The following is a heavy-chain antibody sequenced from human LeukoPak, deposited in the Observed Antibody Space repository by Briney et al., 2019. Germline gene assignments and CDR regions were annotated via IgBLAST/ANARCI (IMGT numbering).Heavy chain of an antibody. J-gene: IGHJ4*02. CDR3: AKESTDYYYGSGSYYTPKKCFDY. D-gene: IGHD3-10*01. V-gene: IGHV3-23*01. CDR1: GFTFSSYA. Sequence: GGSLRLSCAASGFTFSSYAMSWVRQAPGKGLEWVSAISGSGGSTYYADSVKGRFTISRDNSKNTLYLQMNSLRAEDTAVYYCAKESTDYYYGSGSYYTPKKCFDYWGQGTLVTVSS. CDR2: ISGSGGST.